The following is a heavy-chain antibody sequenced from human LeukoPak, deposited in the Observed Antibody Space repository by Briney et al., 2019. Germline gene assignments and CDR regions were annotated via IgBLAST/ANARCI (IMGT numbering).Heavy chain of an antibody. J-gene: IGHJ4*02. D-gene: IGHD6-13*01. Sequence: GGSLRLSCAASGFTVSGNYLSWVRQAPGKGLEWVSTIYAGGSTYYADSVKGRFTISRDNSKNTLYLQMNTLRVEDTAVYYCARGIAAAASPDYWAREPWSPSPQ. CDR3: ARGIAAAASPDY. CDR2: IYAGGST. V-gene: IGHV3-66*01. CDR1: GFTVSGNY.